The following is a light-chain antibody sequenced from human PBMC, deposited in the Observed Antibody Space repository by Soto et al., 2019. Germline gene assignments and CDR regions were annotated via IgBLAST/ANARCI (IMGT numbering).Light chain of an antibody. CDR2: GAS. V-gene: IGKV3-20*01. CDR3: QQYGSPGT. CDR1: QSISSTY. J-gene: IGKJ4*01. Sequence: EIVLTQSPGTLSLSPGERATLSCRASQSISSTYLAWYQQRPGQAPRLIIYGASSRATGIPDRFSGSGSGTDFTLTISRLEPEDFAVYYCQQYGSPGTFGGGTKVEIK.